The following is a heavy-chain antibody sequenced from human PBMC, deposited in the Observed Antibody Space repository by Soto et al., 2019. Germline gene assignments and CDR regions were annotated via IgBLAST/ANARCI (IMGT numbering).Heavy chain of an antibody. D-gene: IGHD2-21*02. CDR2: ISAYNGNT. CDR1: GYTFPSNG. J-gene: IGHJ4*02. CDR3: ARDLAYCGGDCYPIDY. V-gene: IGHV1-18*01. Sequence: QVQLVQSGAEVKKPAASVKVSCKASGYTFPSNGITWVRQATGQGLEWMGWISAYNGNTNYAQKLQGRVTMTTDTSTSTAYRELRSLRSDDPAVYYCARDLAYCGGDCYPIDYWGQGTLVTVSS.